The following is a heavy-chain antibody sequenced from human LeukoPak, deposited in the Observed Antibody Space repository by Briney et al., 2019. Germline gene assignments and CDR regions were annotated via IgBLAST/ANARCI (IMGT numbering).Heavy chain of an antibody. Sequence: GGSLRLSCAVSGFTFTSYAMSWVRQAPGRGLEWVSRINGDESSTNYADSVKGRFTISRDNAKDTLYLHMNSLTAEDTAVYYCARGAKWAYYFDYWGQGTLVTVSS. D-gene: IGHD1-26*01. V-gene: IGHV3-74*01. CDR2: INGDESST. CDR1: GFTFTSYA. J-gene: IGHJ4*02. CDR3: ARGAKWAYYFDY.